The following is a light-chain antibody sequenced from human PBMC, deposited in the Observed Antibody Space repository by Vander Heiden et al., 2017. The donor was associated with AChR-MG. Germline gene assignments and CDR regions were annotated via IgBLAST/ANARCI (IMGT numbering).Light chain of an antibody. J-gene: IGLJ3*02. CDR2: DVS. CDR1: SSDIGGYNY. V-gene: IGLV2-14*03. Sequence: QSALTQPASVSGSPGQSITISCTGTSSDIGGYNYVSWYQQHPGKAPQLITYDVSNRPSGVSNRFSGSKSGNTASLTISGLQPEDEADYYCSSYTSSSTLKVFGGGTKLTVL. CDR3: SSYTSSSTLKV.